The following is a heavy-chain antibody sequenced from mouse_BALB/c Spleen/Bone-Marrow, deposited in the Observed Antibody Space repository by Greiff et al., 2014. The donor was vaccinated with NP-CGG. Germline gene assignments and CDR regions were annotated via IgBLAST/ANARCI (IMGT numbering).Heavy chain of an antibody. J-gene: IGHJ4*01. CDR2: INPSNGGT. V-gene: IGHV1S81*02. CDR3: SRHYYGTPYYAMDY. Sequence: QVQLQQSGAELVKPGASVKLSCKASGYTFTNYYIYWVKQRPGQGLEWIGGINPSNGGTKFNEKFKNKATLTIDKSSSTAYIQLSSLTSEDSAVYYCSRHYYGTPYYAMDYWGQGTSVTVSP. D-gene: IGHD1-1*01. CDR1: GYTFTNYY.